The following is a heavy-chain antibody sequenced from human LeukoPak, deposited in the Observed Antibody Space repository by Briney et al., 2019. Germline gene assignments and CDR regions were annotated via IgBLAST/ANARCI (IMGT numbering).Heavy chain of an antibody. CDR2: ISAYNGNT. J-gene: IGHJ4*02. CDR1: GYTFTSYG. CDR3: ARVRPAALFDY. V-gene: IGHV1-18*01. D-gene: IGHD2-2*01. Sequence: ASVKVSCKASGYTFTSYGISWVRQAPGQGLEWMGWISAYNGNTNYAQRLQGRATMTTDTSTSTAYMELRSLRSDDTAVYYCARVRPAALFDYWGQGTLVTVSS.